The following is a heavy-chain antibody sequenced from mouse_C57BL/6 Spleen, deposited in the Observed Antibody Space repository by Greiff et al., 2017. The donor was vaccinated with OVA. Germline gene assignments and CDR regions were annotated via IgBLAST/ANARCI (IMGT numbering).Heavy chain of an antibody. J-gene: IGHJ4*01. CDR2: INPSSGYT. CDR3: ARTTTVVGYAMDY. D-gene: IGHD1-1*01. CDR1: GYTFTSYW. V-gene: IGHV1-7*01. Sequence: QVQLQQSGADLAKPGASVKLSCKASGYTFTSYWMHWVKQRPGQGLEWIGYINPSSGYTKYNQKFKDKATLTADKSSSTAYMQLSSLTYEDSAVYYCARTTTVVGYAMDYWGQGTSVTVSS.